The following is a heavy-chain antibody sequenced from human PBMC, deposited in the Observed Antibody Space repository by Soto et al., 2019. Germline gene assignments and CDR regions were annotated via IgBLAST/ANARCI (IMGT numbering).Heavy chain of an antibody. V-gene: IGHV4-39*01. Sequence: PSETLSLTCTVSGGSISSSPYYWGWIRQPPGKGMEWIGSINYSGSTYYNPSLKSRVTISVDTSKNQFSLKLSSVTAADTAVYYCAGRGGTAMDWDFDYWGQGTLVTVSS. CDR2: INYSGST. CDR1: GGSISSSPYY. D-gene: IGHD5-18*01. CDR3: AGRGGTAMDWDFDY. J-gene: IGHJ4*02.